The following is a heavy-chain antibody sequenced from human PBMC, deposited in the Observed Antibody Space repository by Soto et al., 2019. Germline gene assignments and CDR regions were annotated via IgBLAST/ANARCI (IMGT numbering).Heavy chain of an antibody. D-gene: IGHD3-3*01. CDR3: ASPVLRFLEWLEDPYDDVHYGMDV. Sequence: ASVKVSCKASGYTFTSYYMHWVRQAPGQGLEWMGIINPSGGSTSYAQKFQGRVTMTRDTSTSTVYMELSSLRSEDTAVYYCASPVLRFLEWLEDPYDDVHYGMDVWGQGTTVTVSS. CDR2: INPSGGST. J-gene: IGHJ6*02. CDR1: GYTFTSYY. V-gene: IGHV1-46*01.